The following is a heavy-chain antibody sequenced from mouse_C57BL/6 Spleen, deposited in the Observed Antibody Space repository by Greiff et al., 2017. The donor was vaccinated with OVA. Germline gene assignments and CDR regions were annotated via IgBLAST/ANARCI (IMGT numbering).Heavy chain of an antibody. J-gene: IGHJ2*01. CDR3: ARMELTGTSFDY. V-gene: IGHV1-55*01. CDR2: IYPGSGSS. Sequence: QVQLQQPGAELVKPGASVKMSCKASGYTFTSYWITWVKQRPGQGLEWIGDIYPGSGSSNYNEKFKSKSTLTVDTSSSTAYMQLSSLTSEDSAVYYCARMELTGTSFDYWGQGTTLTVSS. CDR1: GYTFTSYW. D-gene: IGHD4-1*01.